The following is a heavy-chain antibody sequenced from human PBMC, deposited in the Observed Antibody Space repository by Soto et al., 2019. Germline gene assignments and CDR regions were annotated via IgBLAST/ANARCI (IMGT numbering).Heavy chain of an antibody. Sequence: GGSLRLSCAASGFTFSSYAMSWVRQAPGKGLEWVSVISGSGGSTYYADSVRGRFTISRDNSKNTLYLQMNSLRAEGTAVYYCAKCSPRYSSGLKAYYFDYWGQGTLVTVSS. CDR3: AKCSPRYSSGLKAYYFDY. CDR1: GFTFSSYA. D-gene: IGHD6-19*01. V-gene: IGHV3-23*01. CDR2: ISGSGGST. J-gene: IGHJ4*02.